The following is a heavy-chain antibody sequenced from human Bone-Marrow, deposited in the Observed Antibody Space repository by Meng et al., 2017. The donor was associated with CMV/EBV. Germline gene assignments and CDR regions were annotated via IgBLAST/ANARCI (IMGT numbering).Heavy chain of an antibody. V-gene: IGHV4-39*06. CDR2: IYYSRST. D-gene: IGHD2-15*01. CDR1: GGSISSSTYY. J-gene: IGHJ4*02. CDR3: ARVLGLLLDY. Sequence: SETLSLTCTVSGGSISSSTYYWGWIRQPPGKGLEWIGSIYYSRSTYYNPSPKSRVTISVDTSKNQFPLKLSSVTAADTAVYFCARVLGLLLDYWGQGTVVTVSS.